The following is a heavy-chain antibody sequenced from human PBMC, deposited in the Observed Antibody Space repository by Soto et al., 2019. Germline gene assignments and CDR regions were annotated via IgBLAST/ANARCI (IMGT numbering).Heavy chain of an antibody. CDR3: ARDPIRFLEWLLPRYYYYYGMDV. D-gene: IGHD3-3*01. Sequence: ASVKVSCKASGYTFTSYGISWVRQAPGQGLEWMGWISAYNGNTNYAQKLQGRVTMTTDTSTSTAYMELRSLRSDDTAVYYCARDPIRFLEWLLPRYYYYYGMDVWGQGTTVTVSS. CDR1: GYTFTSYG. J-gene: IGHJ6*02. CDR2: ISAYNGNT. V-gene: IGHV1-18*01.